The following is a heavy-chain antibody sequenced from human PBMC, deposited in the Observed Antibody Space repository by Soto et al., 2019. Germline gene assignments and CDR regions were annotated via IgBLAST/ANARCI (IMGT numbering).Heavy chain of an antibody. J-gene: IGHJ6*02. Sequence: ASVKVSCKASGYTFTGYYMHWVRQAPGQGLEWMGWINPNSGGTNYAQKFQDWVTMTRDTSISTAYMELSRLRSDDTAVYYCARDPFNYYYGLDVWGQGTTVTVSS. CDR2: INPNSGGT. V-gene: IGHV1-2*04. CDR1: GYTFTGYY. CDR3: ARDPFNYYYGLDV.